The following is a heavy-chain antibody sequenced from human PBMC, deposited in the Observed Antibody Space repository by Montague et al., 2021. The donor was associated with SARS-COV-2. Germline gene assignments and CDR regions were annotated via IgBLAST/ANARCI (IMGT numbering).Heavy chain of an antibody. CDR2: ISISDGNT. J-gene: IGHJ3*02. Sequence: SLRLSCAASGFTFSSYAMSWVRQAPGKGLEWVSTISISDGNTYYADSVKGRFTISRDKSKNTLYLQMNSLRAEDTAVYYCAKDRQLVGDYAFDIWGQGTMVTVSS. V-gene: IGHV3-23*01. D-gene: IGHD6-13*01. CDR3: AKDRQLVGDYAFDI. CDR1: GFTFSSYA.